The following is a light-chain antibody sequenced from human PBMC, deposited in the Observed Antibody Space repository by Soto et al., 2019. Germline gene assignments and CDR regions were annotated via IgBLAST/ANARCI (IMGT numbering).Light chain of an antibody. Sequence: QSALTQPPSASGSPGQSVTISCTGTSSDIGGYNYVSWYQQHPGKAPKLMIYEVSKRPSRVPDRFSGSKSGNTASLTGSGLQAEDEAEYYCGSSAGSNNLRFGGGTKRTVL. V-gene: IGLV2-8*01. J-gene: IGLJ2*01. CDR3: GSSAGSNNLR. CDR1: SSDIGGYNY. CDR2: EVS.